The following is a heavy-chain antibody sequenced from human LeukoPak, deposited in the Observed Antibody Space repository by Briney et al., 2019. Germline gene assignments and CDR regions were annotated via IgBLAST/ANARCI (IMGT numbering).Heavy chain of an antibody. J-gene: IGHJ4*02. CDR2: NSGST. V-gene: IGHV4-59*01. D-gene: IGHD6-13*01. Sequence: SETLSLTCTVSGGSISSYYWSWIRQPPGKGLEWIGYNSGSTDYNPSLKSRVTISVDTSRNQFSLRLSSVTAADTAVYYCARVTGYMTEDFFDYWGQGTLVTVSS. CDR1: GGSISSYY. CDR3: ARVTGYMTEDFFDY.